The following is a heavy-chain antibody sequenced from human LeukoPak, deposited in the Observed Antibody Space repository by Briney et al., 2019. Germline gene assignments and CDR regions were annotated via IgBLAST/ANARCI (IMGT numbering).Heavy chain of an antibody. D-gene: IGHD6-13*01. CDR1: GGSISTYY. J-gene: IGHJ5*02. V-gene: IGHV4-59*08. CDR2: IYYSGST. CDR3: ARHGHSSSWSWFDP. Sequence: PSETLSLTCTVSGGSISTYYWSWIRQPPGKGLEWIGYIYYSGSTNYNPSLKSRVTISVDTSKNQFSLKLSSVTAADTAVYYRARHGHSSSWSWFDPWGQGTLVTVSS.